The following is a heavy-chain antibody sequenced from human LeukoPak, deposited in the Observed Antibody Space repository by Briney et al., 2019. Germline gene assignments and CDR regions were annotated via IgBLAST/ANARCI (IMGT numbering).Heavy chain of an antibody. V-gene: IGHV3-23*01. J-gene: IGHJ4*02. CDR3: AKTYDFGDYPHV. Sequence: GGSLRLSCAASGFTFSSYAMSWVRQSLGKGLEWVSDISGSGGRINYADSVKGRFTISRDNSKNTLYLQMSSLRAEDTAVYYCAKTYDFGDYPHVWGRGTLVTVSS. D-gene: IGHD4-17*01. CDR2: ISGSGGRI. CDR1: GFTFSSYA.